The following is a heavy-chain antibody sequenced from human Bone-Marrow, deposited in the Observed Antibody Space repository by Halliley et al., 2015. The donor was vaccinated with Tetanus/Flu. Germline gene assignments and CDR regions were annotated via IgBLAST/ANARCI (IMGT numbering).Heavy chain of an antibody. CDR3: ARHPRTGDSRNSNFDL. Sequence: TLSLTCTVSGGSMNNYYWSWIRQPPGKGLEWIAYIYYSGGTNSNPSLKSRVTMSVDTSKNHFSLRLSSVTAADTAVYYCARHPRTGDSRNSNFDLWGQGTLVTVSS. V-gene: IGHV4-59*08. CDR1: GGSMNNYY. CDR2: IYYSGGT. D-gene: IGHD2-8*02. J-gene: IGHJ4*02.